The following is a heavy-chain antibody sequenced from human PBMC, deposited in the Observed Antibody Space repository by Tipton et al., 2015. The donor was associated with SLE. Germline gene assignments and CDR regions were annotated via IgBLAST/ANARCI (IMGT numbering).Heavy chain of an antibody. J-gene: IGHJ3*02. V-gene: IGHV3-20*04. Sequence: GSLRLSCAASGFFFDDYGMSWVRQGSGKGLEWVSGISYDGISTAYVDSVKGRFTISRDNAKNSLYLQMNSLRAEDTAVYYCARDYDYREGRTFDIWGQGTMVTVSS. D-gene: IGHD4-11*01. CDR2: ISYDGIST. CDR3: ARDYDYREGRTFDI. CDR1: GFFFDDYG.